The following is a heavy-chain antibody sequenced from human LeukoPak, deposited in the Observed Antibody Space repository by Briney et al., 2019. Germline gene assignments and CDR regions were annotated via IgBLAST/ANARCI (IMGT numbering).Heavy chain of an antibody. D-gene: IGHD3-10*01. CDR1: GYTFTSYG. Sequence: ATVKVSCKASGYTFTSYGISWVRQAPGQGLEWMGWISAYNGNTNYAQKLQGRVTMTTDTSTSTAYMELRSLRSDDTAVYYCARDRLTMVRGVFDYWGQGTLVTVSS. V-gene: IGHV1-18*01. CDR2: ISAYNGNT. J-gene: IGHJ4*02. CDR3: ARDRLTMVRGVFDY.